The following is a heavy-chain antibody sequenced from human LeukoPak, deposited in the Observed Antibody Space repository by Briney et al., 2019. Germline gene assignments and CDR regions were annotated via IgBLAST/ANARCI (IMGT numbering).Heavy chain of an antibody. Sequence: PSETLSLTCTVSGGSIGSASSYWAWIRQPPGQGLEWIGIMYYTGGTYYNPSLKSRVTISGDTSKNQFSLKLSSVTAADTAVYYCASADGNRCLQFYHFDYWGQGTLVTVSS. D-gene: IGHD5-24*01. CDR3: ASADGNRCLQFYHFDY. J-gene: IGHJ4*02. V-gene: IGHV4-39*01. CDR2: MYYTGGT. CDR1: GGSIGSASSY.